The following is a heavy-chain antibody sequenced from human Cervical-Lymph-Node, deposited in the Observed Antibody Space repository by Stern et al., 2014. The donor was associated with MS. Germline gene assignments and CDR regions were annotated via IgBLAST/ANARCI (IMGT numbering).Heavy chain of an antibody. Sequence: EVQLVESGGGLVKPGGSLRLSCAASGFTFSSYSMNWVRQAPGTGLEWVASISSGGSYIYYADSLKGRFTISRDNAKNSLYLQMNSLRAEDTAVYYCARGRGGNYRYYFDYWGQGTLVTVSS. CDR2: ISSGGSYI. V-gene: IGHV3-21*01. J-gene: IGHJ4*02. CDR3: ARGRGGNYRYYFDY. D-gene: IGHD4-23*01. CDR1: GFTFSSYS.